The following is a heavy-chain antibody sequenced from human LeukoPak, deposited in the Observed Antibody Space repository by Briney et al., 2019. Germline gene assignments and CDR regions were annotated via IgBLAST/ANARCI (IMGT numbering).Heavy chain of an antibody. D-gene: IGHD3-22*01. V-gene: IGHV3-48*03. Sequence: PGGSLRLSCAVSGFTFSSYERSWVRQAPGKGLEWIAYISSSGSTKYYADSVKGRFTIARENDKNSLYQQINSLRADHTAVYYCAKGADYDSSGGFYYFYLDVWGKRTTVTVSS. CDR3: AKGADYDSSGGFYYFYLDV. J-gene: IGHJ6*03. CDR2: ISSSGSTK. CDR1: GFTFSSYE.